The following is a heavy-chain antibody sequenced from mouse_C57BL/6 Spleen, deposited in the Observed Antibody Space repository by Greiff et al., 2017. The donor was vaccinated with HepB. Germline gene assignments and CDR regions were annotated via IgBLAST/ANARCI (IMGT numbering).Heavy chain of an antibody. J-gene: IGHJ4*01. Sequence: EVQLQQSGPELVKPGASVKMSCKASGYTFTDYNMHWVKQSHGKSLEWIGYINPNNGGTSYNQKFKGKATLTVNKSSSTAYMELRSLTSEDSAVYYCARWGIYYGNRYYAMDYWGQGTSVTVSS. CDR2: INPNNGGT. CDR1: GYTFTDYN. CDR3: ARWGIYYGNRYYAMDY. D-gene: IGHD2-1*01. V-gene: IGHV1-22*01.